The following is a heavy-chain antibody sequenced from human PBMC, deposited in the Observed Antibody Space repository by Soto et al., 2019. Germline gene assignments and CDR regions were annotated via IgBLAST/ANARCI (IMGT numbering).Heavy chain of an antibody. CDR1: GGSISSYY. CDR2: IYYSGST. V-gene: IGHV4-59*01. CDR3: AREGYSSSWYFSGVPVPKYNWFDP. D-gene: IGHD6-13*01. Sequence: SETLSLTCTVSGGSISSYYWSWIRQPPGKGLEWIGYIYYSGSTNYNPSLKSRVTISVDTSKNQFSLKLSSVTAADTAVYYCAREGYSSSWYFSGVPVPKYNWFDPWGQGTLLTVSS. J-gene: IGHJ5*02.